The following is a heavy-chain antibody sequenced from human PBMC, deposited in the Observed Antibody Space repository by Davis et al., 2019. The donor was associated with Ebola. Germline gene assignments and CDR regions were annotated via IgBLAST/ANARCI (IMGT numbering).Heavy chain of an antibody. CDR3: ARAGGSTTLTAPSMDV. V-gene: IGHV3-48*03. CDR1: GFTFSSYE. Sequence: GESLKISCAASGFTFSSYEMNWVRQAPGKGLEWVSYISSSGSTIYYADSVKGRFTMSRDNAKNSLYLQMNSLRAEDMAVYYCARAGGSTTLTAPSMDVWGQGTTVTVSS. CDR2: ISSSGSTI. J-gene: IGHJ6*02. D-gene: IGHD2/OR15-2a*01.